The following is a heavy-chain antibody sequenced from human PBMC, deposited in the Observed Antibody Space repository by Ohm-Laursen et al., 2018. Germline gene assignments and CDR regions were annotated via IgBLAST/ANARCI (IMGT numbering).Heavy chain of an antibody. CDR3: AKVYYCSGGSCYSWELTNGFDI. V-gene: IGHV3-23*01. D-gene: IGHD2-15*01. CDR1: GFNFETCV. Sequence: SLRLSCSASGFNFETCVMNWVRQAPGKGLEWVSGISGSGSRTYYADSVKGRFTISRDNSKYTVHLQMNSLRAEDTAVYYCAKVYYCSGGSCYSWELTNGFDIWGQGTMVTVSS. J-gene: IGHJ3*02. CDR2: ISGSGSRT.